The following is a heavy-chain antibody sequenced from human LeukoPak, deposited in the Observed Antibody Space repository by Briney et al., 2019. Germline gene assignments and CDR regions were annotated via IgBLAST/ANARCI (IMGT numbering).Heavy chain of an antibody. V-gene: IGHV4-61*02. CDR1: GDSISSGDYY. CDR2: ISSSGST. J-gene: IGHJ3*02. D-gene: IGHD3-22*01. CDR3: ARGPYSYDSSGAFDI. Sequence: KPSETLSLTCTVSGDSISSGDYYWSWIRQPAGKGLEWIGRISSSGSTNYNPSLKSRVTISVDTSKNQFSLKLSSVTAADTAVYXXARGPYSYDSSGAFDIWGQGTMVTVSS.